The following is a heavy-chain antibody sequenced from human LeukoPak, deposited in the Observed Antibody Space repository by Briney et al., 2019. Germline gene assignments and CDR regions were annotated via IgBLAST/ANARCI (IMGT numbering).Heavy chain of an antibody. J-gene: IGHJ4*02. CDR1: GGSISRGSYY. Sequence: PSQTLSLTCIVSGGSISRGSYYWNWIRQPAGKGLEWMGRVYNSGSTNYNPSLKSRVTISTDMSKNQFSLELSSVTAADTAVYYCARQTFGALYFDSWGQGTLVTVSS. V-gene: IGHV4-61*02. CDR2: VYNSGST. D-gene: IGHD3-10*01. CDR3: ARQTFGALYFDS.